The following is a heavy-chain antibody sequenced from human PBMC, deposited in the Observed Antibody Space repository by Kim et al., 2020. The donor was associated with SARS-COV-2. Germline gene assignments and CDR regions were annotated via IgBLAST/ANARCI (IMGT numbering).Heavy chain of an antibody. V-gene: IGHV3-9*01. J-gene: IGHJ6*01. CDR1: GFTFDDYA. Sequence: GGSLRLSCAASGFTFDDYAMHWVRQAPGKGLEWVSGISWNSGSIGYADSVKGRFTISRDNAKNSLYLQMNSLRAEDTALYYCATIAAADGKDYYYGMDV. D-gene: IGHD6-13*01. CDR2: ISWNSGSI. CDR3: ATIAAADGKDYYYGMDV.